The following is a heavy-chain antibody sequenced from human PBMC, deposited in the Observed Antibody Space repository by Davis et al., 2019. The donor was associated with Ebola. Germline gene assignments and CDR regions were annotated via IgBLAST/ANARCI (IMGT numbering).Heavy chain of an antibody. Sequence: PGGSLRLSCAASGFTFSGSAMHWVRQASGKGLEWVGRIRSKAKSYATAYAASVKGRFTISRDDSKSTAYLQMNSLKTEDTAVYYCTRDQYCSSTSCWWYFDFWGRGTLVTVSS. CDR1: GFTFSGSA. CDR3: TRDQYCSSTSCWWYFDF. D-gene: IGHD2-2*01. J-gene: IGHJ2*01. CDR2: IRSKAKSYAT. V-gene: IGHV3-73*01.